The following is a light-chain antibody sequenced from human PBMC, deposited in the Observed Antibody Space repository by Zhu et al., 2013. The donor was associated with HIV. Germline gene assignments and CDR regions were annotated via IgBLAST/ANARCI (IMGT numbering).Light chain of an antibody. CDR3: QQYNGYPFT. V-gene: IGKV1-39*01. Sequence: DIQMTQSPSSLSASVGDRVTITCRASQSISSYLNWYQQKPGKAPKLLIYAASSLQSGVPSRFSGSGSGTDFTLTISSLQPEDFATYYCQQYNGYPFTFGPGTKVDIK. J-gene: IGKJ3*01. CDR2: AAS. CDR1: QSISSY.